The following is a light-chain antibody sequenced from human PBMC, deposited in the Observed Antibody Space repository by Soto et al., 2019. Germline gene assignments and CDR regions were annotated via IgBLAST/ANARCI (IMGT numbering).Light chain of an antibody. CDR3: QQYGRSPWT. CDR2: GAS. J-gene: IGKJ1*01. Sequence: EIVLTQSPGTLSLSLGERATLSCRASQSVTSSFLAWYQQKPGQAPRLLIYGASSRATGIPDRFSGSGSGPDFTRCLSRLEPEDFAVYFCQQYGRSPWTFGQGTKVEIK. CDR1: QSVTSSF. V-gene: IGKV3-20*01.